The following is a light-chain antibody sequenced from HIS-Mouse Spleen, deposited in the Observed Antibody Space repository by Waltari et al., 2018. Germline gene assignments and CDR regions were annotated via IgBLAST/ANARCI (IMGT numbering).Light chain of an antibody. V-gene: IGLV3-1*01. Sequence: SYELTQPPSVSVSPGQTASITCSGDKLGDKYACWYQQKPGQSPVLVIYQDSKRPSGITERVSGSNSGNTATLTISGTQSMDEADYYCQAWDSSLVFGGGTKLTVL. CDR1: KLGDKY. CDR3: QAWDSSLV. CDR2: QDS. J-gene: IGLJ2*01.